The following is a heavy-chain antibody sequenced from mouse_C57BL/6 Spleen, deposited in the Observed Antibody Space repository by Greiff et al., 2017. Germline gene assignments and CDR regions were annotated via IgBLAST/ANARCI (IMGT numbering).Heavy chain of an antibody. D-gene: IGHD2-4*01. CDR1: GYTFTSYW. CDR3: ARLGIGYDYDEGFAY. Sequence: QVQLQQPGAELVMPGASVKLSCKASGYTFTSYWMHWVKQRPGQGLEWIGEIDPSDSYTNYNQKFKGKSTLTVDKSSSTAYMQLSSLTSEDTAVYYCARLGIGYDYDEGFAYWGQGTLVTVSA. CDR2: IDPSDSYT. V-gene: IGHV1-69*01. J-gene: IGHJ3*01.